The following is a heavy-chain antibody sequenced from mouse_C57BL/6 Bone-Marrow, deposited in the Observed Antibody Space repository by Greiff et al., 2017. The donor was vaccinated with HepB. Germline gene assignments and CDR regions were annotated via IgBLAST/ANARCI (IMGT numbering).Heavy chain of an antibody. J-gene: IGHJ2*01. CDR1: GFTFSSYA. D-gene: IGHD2-4*01. CDR2: ISDGGSYT. V-gene: IGHV5-4*01. CDR3: ARGGLRFYFDY. Sequence: VQLKESGGGLVKPGGSLKLSCAASGFTFSSYAMSWVRQTPEKRLEWVATISDGGSYTYYPDNVKGRFTISRDNAKNNLYMQMSHLKSEDTAMYYCARGGLRFYFDYWGQGTTLTVSS.